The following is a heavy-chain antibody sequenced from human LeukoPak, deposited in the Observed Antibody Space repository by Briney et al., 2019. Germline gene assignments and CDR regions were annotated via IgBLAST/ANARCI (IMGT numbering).Heavy chain of an antibody. CDR1: GYTFTSYG. CDR2: IIPIFGTA. CDR3: ASQLGSPSGGDAFDI. V-gene: IGHV1-69*13. D-gene: IGHD1-26*01. J-gene: IGHJ3*02. Sequence: SVKVSCKASGYTFTSYGISWVRQAPGQGLEWMGGIIPIFGTANYAQKFQGRVTITADESTSTAYMELSSLRSEDTAVYYCASQLGSPSGGDAFDIWGQGTMVTVSS.